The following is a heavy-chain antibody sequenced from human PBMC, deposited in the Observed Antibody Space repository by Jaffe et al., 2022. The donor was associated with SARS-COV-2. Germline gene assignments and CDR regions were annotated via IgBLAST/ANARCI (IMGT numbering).Heavy chain of an antibody. CDR3: ARGELEPPPDAFDI. V-gene: IGHV3-21*01. CDR1: GFTFSSYS. Sequence: EVQLVESGGGLVKPGGSLRLSCAASGFTFSSYSMNWVRQAPGKGLEWVSSISSSSSYIYYADSVKGRFTISRDNAKNSLYLQMNSLRAEDTAVYYCARGELEPPPDAFDIWGQGTMVTVSS. J-gene: IGHJ3*02. D-gene: IGHD1-1*01. CDR2: ISSSSSYI.